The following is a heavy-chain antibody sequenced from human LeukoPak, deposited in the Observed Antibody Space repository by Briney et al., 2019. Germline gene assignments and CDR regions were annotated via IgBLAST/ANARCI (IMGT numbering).Heavy chain of an antibody. CDR2: IYSGGNT. Sequence: GGSLRLFCAASVFTVSSNYMSWVRQAPGKGLEWVSVIYSGGNTYYADSVKGRFTISRDNSKNTLYLKMNSLGAEDTAVYYCTSRIELCNDPDGDAFDIWGQGTMVAASS. J-gene: IGHJ3*02. CDR1: VFTVSSNY. D-gene: IGHD1-1*01. CDR3: TSRIELCNDPDGDAFDI. V-gene: IGHV3-53*01.